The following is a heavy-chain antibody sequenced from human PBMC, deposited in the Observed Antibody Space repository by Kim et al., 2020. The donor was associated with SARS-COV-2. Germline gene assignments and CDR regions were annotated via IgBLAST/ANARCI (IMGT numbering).Heavy chain of an antibody. D-gene: IGHD6-13*01. J-gene: IGHJ4*02. CDR2: INPSGGST. CDR1: GYTFTSDN. CDR3: ASAEPVGGSSWYFDY. Sequence: ASVKVSCKASGYTFTSDNIHWVRQAPGQGLEWMGIINPSGGSTSYAQKFQGRVTMTRDTSTSTAYMELSSLRSEDTAVYYCASAEPVGGSSWYFDYWGQGALVTVSS. V-gene: IGHV1-46*01.